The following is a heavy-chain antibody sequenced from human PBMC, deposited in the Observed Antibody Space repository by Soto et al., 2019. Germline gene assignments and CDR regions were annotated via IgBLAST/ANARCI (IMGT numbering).Heavy chain of an antibody. V-gene: IGHV1-69*01. J-gene: IGHJ3*01. CDR1: GGSFGSSA. CDR2: IIPVFDKA. CDR3: ATLRRDWGDAFDL. D-gene: IGHD3-16*01. Sequence: QVQLVQSGADVKKPGSSVKVSCKTSGGSFGSSAISWGRQAPAQGLEWMGEIIPVFDKANYAQNFQGRLTITADELTGTVFMELSSLRSEDTAVYFCATLRRDWGDAFDLWGLGTFVTVSS.